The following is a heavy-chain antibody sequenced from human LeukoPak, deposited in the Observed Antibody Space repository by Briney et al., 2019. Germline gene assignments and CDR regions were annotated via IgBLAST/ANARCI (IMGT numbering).Heavy chain of an antibody. D-gene: IGHD7-27*01. Sequence: GGSLRLSCAASGFTAGDYYMDWVRQTPGKGLEWVGRSRNKANSYTTDFAATVKGRFTISRDESKNSLFLQMNSLKTEDTAVYYCVRVQTGGAFDIWGQGTMVTVSS. CDR3: VRVQTGGAFDI. CDR1: GFTAGDYY. CDR2: SRNKANSYTT. V-gene: IGHV3-72*01. J-gene: IGHJ3*02.